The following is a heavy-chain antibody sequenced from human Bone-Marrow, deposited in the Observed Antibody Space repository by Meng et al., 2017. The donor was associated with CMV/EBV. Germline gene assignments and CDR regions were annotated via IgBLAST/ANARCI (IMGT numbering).Heavy chain of an antibody. Sequence: GESLKISCAASGFTFSSYAMHWVRQAPGKGLEWVAVISYDGSNKYYADSVKGRFTISRDNSKNTLYLQMNSLRAEDTAVYYCAREYYDFWSGYYAPIYYYGMDVWGQGTTVTVSS. CDR1: GFTFSSYA. J-gene: IGHJ6*02. CDR3: AREYYDFWSGYYAPIYYYGMDV. D-gene: IGHD3-3*01. V-gene: IGHV3-30*04. CDR2: ISYDGSNK.